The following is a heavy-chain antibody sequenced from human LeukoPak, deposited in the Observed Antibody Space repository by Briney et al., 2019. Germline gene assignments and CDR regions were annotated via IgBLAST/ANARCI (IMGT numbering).Heavy chain of an antibody. CDR3: ARVVEMATRRAFDI. CDR1: GDSVLSDSAA. D-gene: IGHD5-24*01. J-gene: IGHJ3*02. CDR2: TYYRSKWYN. V-gene: IGHV6-1*01. Sequence: SRTLSLTCDISGDSVLSDSAAWNWIRQSPSRGLEWLGRTYYRSKWYNDYAVSVKSRITINPDTSKNQFSLQLNSVTPEDTAVYYCARVVEMATRRAFDIWGQGTMVTVSS.